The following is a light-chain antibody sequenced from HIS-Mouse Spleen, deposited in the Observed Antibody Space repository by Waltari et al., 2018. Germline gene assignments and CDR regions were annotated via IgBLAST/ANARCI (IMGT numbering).Light chain of an antibody. Sequence: QSALTQPASVSGSPGQSITISCTGTSSDVGSYNLVSWYQQHPGKAPKLSIYEGSKRPSWVSNRVSGSKSGNTASLTISGLQAEDEADYYCCSYAGSSTFVFGTGTKVTVL. V-gene: IGLV2-23*03. CDR2: EGS. CDR1: SSDVGSYNL. CDR3: CSYAGSSTFV. J-gene: IGLJ1*01.